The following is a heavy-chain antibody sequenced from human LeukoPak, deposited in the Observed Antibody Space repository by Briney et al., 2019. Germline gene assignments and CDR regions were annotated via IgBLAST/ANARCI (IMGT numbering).Heavy chain of an antibody. Sequence: SQTLSLTFAVHGGSFIGYYCSWTRHPPGKWLEWSGEINHSRSTPHHTSLRSRLTISVETSTNKFSLQLSSVTAADTAVYYCASSILTSTGTTRDVGAFDIWGQGTMVTVSS. CDR2: INHSRST. D-gene: IGHD4-17*01. J-gene: IGHJ3*02. CDR3: ASSILTSTGTTRDVGAFDI. CDR1: GGSFIGYY. V-gene: IGHV4-34*01.